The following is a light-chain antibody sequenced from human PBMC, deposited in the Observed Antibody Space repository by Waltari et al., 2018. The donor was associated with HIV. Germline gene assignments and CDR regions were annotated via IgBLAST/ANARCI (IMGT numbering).Light chain of an antibody. CDR2: AAS. Sequence: GDRVTITCRASQGIKNYLAWYQQKPGKVPKLLIYAASALQSGVPSRFSGSGSGTDCTLTISSLQPEDVATYYCQNYNSAPFTFGPGTKVDIK. CDR1: QGIKNY. J-gene: IGKJ3*01. CDR3: QNYNSAPFT. V-gene: IGKV1-27*01.